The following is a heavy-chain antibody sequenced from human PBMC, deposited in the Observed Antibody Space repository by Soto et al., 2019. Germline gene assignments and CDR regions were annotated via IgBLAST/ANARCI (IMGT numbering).Heavy chain of an antibody. V-gene: IGHV4-4*02. CDR1: GASFTSNDW. Sequence: QVQLQESGPGLVKPSGTLSLTCAVSGASFTSNDWWTWVRQPPGRGLEWIGEIYRTGSTNYNPSLKSRVTISLDQSENQFSLKVTSLTAADTAVYYCASRDPGTSVDYWGQGTLVTVSS. D-gene: IGHD1-7*01. CDR3: ASRDPGTSVDY. CDR2: IYRTGST. J-gene: IGHJ4*02.